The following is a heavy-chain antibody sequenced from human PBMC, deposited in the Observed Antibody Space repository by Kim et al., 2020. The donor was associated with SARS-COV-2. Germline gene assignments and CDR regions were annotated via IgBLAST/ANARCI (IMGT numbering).Heavy chain of an antibody. Sequence: TKRNYADSVKGRFTINRYNAQNSPYLQMNSLTVEDTAIYYCAREDGTFDYWGQGILVTVSS. V-gene: IGHV3-7*01. CDR3: AREDGTFDY. J-gene: IGHJ4*02. CDR2: TKR.